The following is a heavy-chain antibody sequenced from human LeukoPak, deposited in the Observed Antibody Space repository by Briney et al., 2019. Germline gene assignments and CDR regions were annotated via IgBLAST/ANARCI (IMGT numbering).Heavy chain of an antibody. CDR2: INHSGST. Sequence: SETLSLTCAVYGGSFSGYYWSWIRQPPGKGLEWIGEINHSGSTNYNPSLKSRVTISVDTSKNQFSLKLSSVTAADTAVYYCARDLKTYGSGINYYYYYMDVWGKGTTVTISS. CDR1: GGSFSGYY. D-gene: IGHD3-10*01. CDR3: ARDLKTYGSGINYYYYYMDV. V-gene: IGHV4-34*01. J-gene: IGHJ6*03.